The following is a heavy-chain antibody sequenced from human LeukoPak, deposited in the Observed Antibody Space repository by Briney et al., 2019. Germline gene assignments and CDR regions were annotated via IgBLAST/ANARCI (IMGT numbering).Heavy chain of an antibody. Sequence: GESLKISCKGSGYSFTSYWIGWVRQMPGKGLEWMGIIYPGDSDTRYSPSFQGQVTISADESISTAYLQWSSLKASDTAMYYCARPPTYYYDSDAAFDIWGQGTMVTVSS. CDR1: GYSFTSYW. D-gene: IGHD3-22*01. V-gene: IGHV5-51*01. J-gene: IGHJ3*02. CDR3: ARPPTYYYDSDAAFDI. CDR2: IYPGDSDT.